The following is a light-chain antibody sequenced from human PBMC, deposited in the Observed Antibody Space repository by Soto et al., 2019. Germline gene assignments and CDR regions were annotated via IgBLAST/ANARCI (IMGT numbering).Light chain of an antibody. CDR2: DVS. CDR3: NSYTNNNTLEV. V-gene: IGLV2-14*01. Sequence: QSALTQPASVSGSPGQSITISCTGTSSDVGGYNYVSWYQQHPGKAPKLMIYDVSNRPSGVSNRFSGSKSGNTASLTISGLQAEDEADYYCNSYTNNNTLEVFGTGTKLTVL. J-gene: IGLJ1*01. CDR1: SSDVGGYNY.